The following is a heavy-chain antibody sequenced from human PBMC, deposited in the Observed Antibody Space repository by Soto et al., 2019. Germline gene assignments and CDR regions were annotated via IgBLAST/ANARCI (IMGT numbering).Heavy chain of an antibody. J-gene: IGHJ4*02. V-gene: IGHV3-15*01. CDR2: IKSKTAGGTA. D-gene: IGHD6-19*01. Sequence: EVQLVASGGGLVKPGGSLTLSCAASGFTFSDAWLSWVRQAPGTGLQWVGRIKSKTAGGTADYAAPVKGRFTISRDDSRNTLYLQMTSLKTEDTAVYYCTRGAYTSGALYDYWGQGTLVTVSS. CDR1: GFTFSDAW. CDR3: TRGAYTSGALYDY.